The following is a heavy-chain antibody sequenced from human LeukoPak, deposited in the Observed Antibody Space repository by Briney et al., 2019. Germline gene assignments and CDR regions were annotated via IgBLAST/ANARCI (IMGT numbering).Heavy chain of an antibody. CDR1: GFTFSSYW. CDR2: IKQDGSEK. D-gene: IGHD6-13*01. V-gene: IGHV3-7*01. Sequence: GGSLRLSCAASGFTFSSYWMSWVRQAPWKGLEWVANIKQDGSEKYYVDSVKGRFTISRDNAKNSLYLQMNSLRAEDTAVYYCARETSGIAAAVDYWGQGTLVTVSS. CDR3: ARETSGIAAAVDY. J-gene: IGHJ4*02.